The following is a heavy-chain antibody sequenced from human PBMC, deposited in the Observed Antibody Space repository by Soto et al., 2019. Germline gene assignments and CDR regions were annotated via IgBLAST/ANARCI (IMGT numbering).Heavy chain of an antibody. Sequence: EVQLVESGGGLVKPGGSLRLSCAASGFTFSSYSMNRVRQAPGKGLEWVSSIISSSSYIYYADSVKGRFTISRNNANNSLYLQRNSLRAEDTAGYYCARDGVVAPWEAFVTWGKGSLVTFSS. V-gene: IGHV3-21*01. D-gene: IGHD2-15*01. J-gene: IGHJ5*02. CDR2: IISSSSYI. CDR3: ARDGVVAPWEAFVT. CDR1: GFTFSSYS.